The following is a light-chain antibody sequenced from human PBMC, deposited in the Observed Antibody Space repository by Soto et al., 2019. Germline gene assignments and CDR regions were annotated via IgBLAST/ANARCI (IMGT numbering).Light chain of an antibody. CDR3: LFYYGGVWV. V-gene: IGLV7-43*01. J-gene: IGLJ3*02. CDR2: NTN. Sequence: QAVVTQEPSLTVSPGGTVTLTYAPSTGPVTSDYYPNWFQQKPGQAPRSLIYNTNNKHSWTPARFSGSLFGGKAALTLSGVQPEDEADYYCLFYYGGVWVFGGGTKVTVL. CDR1: TGPVTSDYY.